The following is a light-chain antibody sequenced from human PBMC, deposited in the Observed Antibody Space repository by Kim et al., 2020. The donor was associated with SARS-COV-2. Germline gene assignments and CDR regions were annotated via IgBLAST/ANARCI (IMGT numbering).Light chain of an antibody. V-gene: IGKV3-20*01. CDR3: QQYGSSYT. CDR2: GAS. Sequence: SWSPGERTPPSCRASQGVSSSYLAWYQQKPGQAPRLLIYGASSRATGIPDRFSGSGSGTDFTLTISRLEPEDFAVYYCQQYGSSYTFGQGTKLEI. CDR1: QGVSSSY. J-gene: IGKJ2*01.